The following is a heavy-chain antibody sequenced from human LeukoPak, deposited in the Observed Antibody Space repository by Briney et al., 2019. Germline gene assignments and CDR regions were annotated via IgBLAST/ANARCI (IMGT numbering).Heavy chain of an antibody. CDR3: ATSWGPDTSAFRWGRDGMDV. J-gene: IGHJ6*02. V-gene: IGHV3-23*01. CDR2: ISGSGGST. Sequence: GGSLRLSCAASGFTFSSYAMSWVCQAPGKGLEWVSAISGSGGSTYYADSVKGRFTISRDNSKNTLYLQMNSLRAEDTAVYYCATSWGPDTSAFRWGRDGMDVWGQGTTVIVS. D-gene: IGHD3-16*01. CDR1: GFTFSSYA.